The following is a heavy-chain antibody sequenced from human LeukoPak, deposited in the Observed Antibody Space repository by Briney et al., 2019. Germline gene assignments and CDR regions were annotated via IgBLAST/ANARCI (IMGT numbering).Heavy chain of an antibody. J-gene: IGHJ4*02. CDR2: IYSGGST. CDR1: GFTVSSNY. CDR3: ARDQAAAGPGVYFDY. Sequence: GGSLRLSCAASGFTVSSNYMSWVRQAPGKGLEWVSVIYSGGSTYYADSVKGRFTNSRDNSKNTLYLQMDSLRAEDTAVYYCARDQAAAGPGVYFDYWGQGTLVTVSS. D-gene: IGHD6-13*01. V-gene: IGHV3-53*01.